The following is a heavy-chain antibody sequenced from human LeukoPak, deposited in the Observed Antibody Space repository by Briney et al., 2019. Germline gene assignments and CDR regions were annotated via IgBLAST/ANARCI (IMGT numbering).Heavy chain of an antibody. J-gene: IGHJ4*02. CDR1: GGSISSSSYY. CDR2: IYYSGST. V-gene: IGHV4-39*02. CDR3: AREVITIFGVVTGLDY. D-gene: IGHD3-3*01. Sequence: SETLSLTCTVSGGSISSSSYYWVWIRQPPGKGLEWIGSIYYSGSTYYNPSLKSRVTISVDTSKNQFSLKLSSVTAADTAVYYCAREVITIFGVVTGLDYWGQGTLVTVSS.